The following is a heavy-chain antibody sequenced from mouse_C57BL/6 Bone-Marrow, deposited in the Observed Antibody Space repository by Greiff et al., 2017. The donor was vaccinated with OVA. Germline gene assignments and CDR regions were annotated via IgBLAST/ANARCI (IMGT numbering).Heavy chain of an antibody. J-gene: IGHJ3*01. V-gene: IGHV1-53*01. CDR2: INPSNGGT. CDR3: ARGSKSRRQLRPGFAY. CDR1: GYTFTSYW. D-gene: IGHD3-2*02. Sequence: QVQLQQSGTELVKPGASVKLSCKASGYTFTSYWMHWVKQRPGQGLEWIGNINPSNGGTNYNEKFKSKATLTVDKSSSTAYMQLSSLTSEDSAVYYCARGSKSRRQLRPGFAYWGQGTLVTVSA.